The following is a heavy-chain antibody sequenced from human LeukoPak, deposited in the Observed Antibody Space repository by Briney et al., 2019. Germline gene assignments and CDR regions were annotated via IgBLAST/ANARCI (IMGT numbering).Heavy chain of an antibody. V-gene: IGHV3-74*01. CDR1: GLTFSSYW. J-gene: IGHJ4*02. CDR3: AGWGDSGYDHS. CDR2: IKGDGSST. D-gene: IGHD5-12*01. Sequence: PGGSLRPSCAGSGLTFSSYWMHWVRQAPGKGLVWVSRIKGDGSSTSYADSVKGRFTISRDNTKNTLYLQMNSLRAEDTAVYYCAGWGDSGYDHSWGQGTLVTVSS.